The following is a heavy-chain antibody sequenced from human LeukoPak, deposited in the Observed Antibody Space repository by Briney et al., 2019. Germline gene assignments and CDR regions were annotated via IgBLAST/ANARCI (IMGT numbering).Heavy chain of an antibody. J-gene: IGHJ4*02. CDR2: IDQDGSEK. CDR1: GFTFSSNW. D-gene: IGHD6-13*01. CDR3: TRDRGYSTFDY. V-gene: IGHV3-7*01. Sequence: GGSLRLSCAASGFTFSSNWMSRVRQGPGEGLEWVANIDQDGSEKNYVDSVKGRFIISRDNAKNSVYLQMNGLRVEDTAVYYCTRDRGYSTFDYWGQGTLVAVSS.